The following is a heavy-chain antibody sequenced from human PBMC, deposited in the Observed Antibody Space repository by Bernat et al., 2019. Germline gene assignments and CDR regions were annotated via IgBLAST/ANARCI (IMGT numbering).Heavy chain of an antibody. D-gene: IGHD3-22*01. CDR1: GFTFSSYS. V-gene: IGHV3-48*01. CDR3: ARDRSSDYDPHFDY. J-gene: IGHJ4*03. Sequence: EVQLVESGGGLVQPGGSLRLSCAASGFTFSSYSMNWVRQAPGKGLEWVSYISSSSSTIFYADSVKGRFTISRDNAKNSLYLQMISLRAEDTAVYYCARDRSSDYDPHFDYWGQGTTVTVSS. CDR2: ISSSSSTI.